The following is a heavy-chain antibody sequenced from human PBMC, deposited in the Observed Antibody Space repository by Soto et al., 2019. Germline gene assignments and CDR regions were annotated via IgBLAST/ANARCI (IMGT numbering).Heavy chain of an antibody. CDR1: GFTVSSNY. J-gene: IGHJ6*03. Sequence: EMLVVESGGGLVQPGGSLRLSCAAPGFTVSSNYMTWVRQVPGKGLEWVSIIYSGGNTYYADSVKGRFTLSRDNSKNTLYLQMSSLRAEDTAVYYCARGILRGVIIYYYYMDVWGKGTTVTVSS. V-gene: IGHV3-66*01. CDR3: ARGILRGVIIYYYYMDV. CDR2: IYSGGNT. D-gene: IGHD3-10*01.